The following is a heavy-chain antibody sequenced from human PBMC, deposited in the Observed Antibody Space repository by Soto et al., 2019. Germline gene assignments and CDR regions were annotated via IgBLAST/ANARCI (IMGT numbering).Heavy chain of an antibody. J-gene: IGHJ6*02. CDR2: INPGGGAS. D-gene: IGHD2-2*01. CDR3: ARSDCSSNTCPPPGNMDV. V-gene: IGHV1-46*01. CDR1: GYAFTSYY. Sequence: ASGKGCFKASGYAFTSYYVHWVRQAPGQGLEWIGVINPGGGASSYAQNFQGRITMTRDTSTSTVYMELSSLRSDDTAVYYCARSDCSSNTCPPPGNMDVWGQGTTVTAP.